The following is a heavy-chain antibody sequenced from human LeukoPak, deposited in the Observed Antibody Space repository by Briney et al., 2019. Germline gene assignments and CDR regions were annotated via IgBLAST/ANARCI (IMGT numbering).Heavy chain of an antibody. CDR2: ISSSGSTI. CDR1: GSTFSDYY. Sequence: GGSLRLSCAASGSTFSDYYMSWIRQAPGKGLEWVSYISSSGSTIYYADSVKGRFTFSRDNAKNSLYLQMNSLRAEDTAVYYCARGQWLGPQYYFDYWGQGTLVTVSS. CDR3: ARGQWLGPQYYFDY. V-gene: IGHV3-11*04. D-gene: IGHD6-19*01. J-gene: IGHJ4*02.